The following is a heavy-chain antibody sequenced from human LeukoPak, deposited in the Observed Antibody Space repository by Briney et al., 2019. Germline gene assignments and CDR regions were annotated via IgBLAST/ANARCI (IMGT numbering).Heavy chain of an antibody. V-gene: IGHV3-23*01. J-gene: IGHJ4*02. D-gene: IGHD3-22*01. CDR3: AKGALYYYDSSGYYHDY. Sequence: GSLRLSCAASGFTFSSYAMSWVRQAPGKGLEWVSAISGSGGSTYYADSVKGRFTISRDNSKNTLYLQMNSLRAEDAAVYYCAKGALYYYDSSGYYHDYWGQGTLVTVSS. CDR2: ISGSGGST. CDR1: GFTFSSYA.